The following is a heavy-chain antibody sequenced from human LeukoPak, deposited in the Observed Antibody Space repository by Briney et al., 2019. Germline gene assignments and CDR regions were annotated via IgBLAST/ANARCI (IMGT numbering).Heavy chain of an antibody. J-gene: IGHJ4*02. Sequence: GASLKNSCKGSGDGFTRYWKGGGRQMPGKGPELVGIINPGDPDTRYSPSFQGHVTISADRSNSSAYLQWSSLKASDTAMLYCARRPTYYYDSSGREFDYWGQGTVVTVAS. D-gene: IGHD3-22*01. CDR1: GDGFTRYW. CDR3: ARRPTYYYDSSGREFDY. CDR2: INPGDPDT. V-gene: IGHV5-51*01.